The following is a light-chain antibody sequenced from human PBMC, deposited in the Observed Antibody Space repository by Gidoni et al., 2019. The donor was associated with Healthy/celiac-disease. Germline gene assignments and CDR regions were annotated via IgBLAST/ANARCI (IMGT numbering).Light chain of an antibody. CDR3: CSYAGSYTRWV. Sequence: QSALTQPRSESGSPGQPVTISCTGTSSDVGGYNYVSWYQQHPGKAPKLMIYDVSKRPSGVPDRFSGSKSGNTASLTISGLQAEDEADYYCCSYAGSYTRWVFGGGTKLTVL. CDR1: SSDVGGYNY. V-gene: IGLV2-11*01. J-gene: IGLJ3*02. CDR2: DVS.